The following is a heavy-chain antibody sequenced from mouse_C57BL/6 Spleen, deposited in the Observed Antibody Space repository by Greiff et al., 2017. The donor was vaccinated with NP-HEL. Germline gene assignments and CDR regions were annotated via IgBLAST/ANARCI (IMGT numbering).Heavy chain of an antibody. D-gene: IGHD1-1*01. Sequence: EVQLQQSVAELVRPGASVKFSCTASGFNIKNTYMHWVKQSPEQGLEWIGRIDPANGNTKYAPQFQGRATITADTSSNTAYLQLSSLTSEDTDINDRDCGVYYCGSSYAMDDWGQGTSVTVAS. J-gene: IGHJ4*01. CDR1: GFNIKNTY. CDR2: IDPANGNT. CDR3: DCGVYYCGSSYAMDD. V-gene: IGHV14-3*01.